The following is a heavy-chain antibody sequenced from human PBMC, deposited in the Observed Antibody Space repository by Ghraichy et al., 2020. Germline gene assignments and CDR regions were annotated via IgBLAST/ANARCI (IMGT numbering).Heavy chain of an antibody. CDR3: AKDIAVRGVSSYYFDY. J-gene: IGHJ4*02. CDR1: GFTFDDYA. D-gene: IGHD3-10*01. V-gene: IGHV3-43D*04. CDR2: ISWDGGST. Sequence: GESLNISCAASGFTFDDYAMHWVRQAPGKGLEWVSLISWDGGSTYYADSVKGRFTISRDNSKNSLYLQMNSLRAEDTALYYCAKDIAVRGVSSYYFDYWGQGTLVTVSS.